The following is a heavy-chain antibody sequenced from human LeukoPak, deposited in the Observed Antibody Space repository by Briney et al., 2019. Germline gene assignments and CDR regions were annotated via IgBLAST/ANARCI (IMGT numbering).Heavy chain of an antibody. J-gene: IGHJ4*02. V-gene: IGHV3-23*01. CDR1: GFTFSSYA. Sequence: HPGGSLRLSCAASGFTFSSYAMSWVRQAPGKGLEWVSAISGSGGSTYYADSVKGRFTISRDNSKNTLYLQMNSLRAEDTAVYYCAKVGAATKYYFDYWGQGTLVTVSS. CDR3: AKVGAATKYYFDY. D-gene: IGHD5-24*01. CDR2: ISGSGGST.